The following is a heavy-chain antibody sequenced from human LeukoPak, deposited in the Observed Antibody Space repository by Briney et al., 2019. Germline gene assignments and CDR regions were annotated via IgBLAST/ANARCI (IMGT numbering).Heavy chain of an antibody. CDR3: ARDRSRWLQFGAFDI. CDR1: GFTSSDYY. D-gene: IGHD5-24*01. J-gene: IGHJ3*02. CDR2: ISSSGSTI. V-gene: IGHV3-11*04. Sequence: GGSLRLSCAASGFTSSDYYMSWIRQAPGKGLEWVSYISSSGSTIYYADSVKGRFTISRDNAKNSLYLQMNSLRAEDTAVYYCARDRSRWLQFGAFDIWGQGTMVTVSS.